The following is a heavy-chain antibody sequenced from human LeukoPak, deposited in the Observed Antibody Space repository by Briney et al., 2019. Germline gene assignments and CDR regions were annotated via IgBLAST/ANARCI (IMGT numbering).Heavy chain of an antibody. J-gene: IGHJ4*02. CDR1: GFTFSSYA. CDR2: ISSNGGST. CDR3: ARKGVAGGPDY. D-gene: IGHD6-19*01. V-gene: IGHV3-64*01. Sequence: GGSLRLSCAASGFTFSSYAMHWVRQAPGKGLEYVSAISSNGGSTYYANSVKGRFTISRDNSKNTLYLQMGSLRAEDMAVYYCARKGVAGGPDYWGQGTLVTVSS.